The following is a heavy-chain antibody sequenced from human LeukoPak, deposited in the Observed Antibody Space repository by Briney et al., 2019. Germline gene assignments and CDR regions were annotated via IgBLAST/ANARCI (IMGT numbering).Heavy chain of an antibody. CDR2: INHSGST. J-gene: IGHJ4*02. CDR3: ARGARDIVVVPAIEEDDY. V-gene: IGHV4-34*01. CDR1: GGSFSGYY. D-gene: IGHD2-2*01. Sequence: SGTLSLTCAVYGGSFSGYYWSWIRQPPGKGLEWIGEINHSGSTNYNPSLKSRVTISVDTSKNQFSLKLSSVTAADTAVYYCARGARDIVVVPAIEEDDYWGQGTLVTVSS.